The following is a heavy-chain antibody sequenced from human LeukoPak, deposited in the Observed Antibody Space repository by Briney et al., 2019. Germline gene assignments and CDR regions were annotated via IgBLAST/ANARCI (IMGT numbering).Heavy chain of an antibody. CDR3: ARVVPAANDAFDI. CDR2: IYPSGST. D-gene: IGHD2-2*01. V-gene: IGHV4-4*07. Sequence: PSETLSLTCTVSGASISYYYWSWIRQPAGKGLEWIGRIYPSGSTNSNPSLKSRVTMSVDTSKNQFSLKLTSVTAADTAVFYCARVVPAANDAFDIWGQGTMVTVSS. CDR1: GASISYYY. J-gene: IGHJ3*02.